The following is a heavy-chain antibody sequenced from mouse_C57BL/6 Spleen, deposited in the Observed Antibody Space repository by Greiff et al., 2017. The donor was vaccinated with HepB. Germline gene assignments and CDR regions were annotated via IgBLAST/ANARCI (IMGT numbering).Heavy chain of an antibody. D-gene: IGHD1-1*01. CDR1: GYTFTDYE. V-gene: IGHV1-15*01. CDR3: TRLSNYGDY. Sequence: QVQLQQSGAELVRPGASVTLSCKASGYTFTDYEMHWVKQTPVHGLEWIGAIDPETGGTAYNQKFKGKAILTADKSSSTAYMQLSSLTSEDSAVYYCTRLSNYGDYWGQGTTLTVSS. J-gene: IGHJ2*01. CDR2: IDPETGGT.